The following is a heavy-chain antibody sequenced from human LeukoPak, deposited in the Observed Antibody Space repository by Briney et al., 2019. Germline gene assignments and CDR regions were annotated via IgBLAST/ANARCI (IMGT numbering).Heavy chain of an antibody. D-gene: IGHD3-10*01. J-gene: IGHJ4*02. V-gene: IGHV3-30*04. Sequence: PGGSLRLSCAASGFTFSSYAMHWVRQAPGKGLEWVAVISYDGSNKYYADSVKGRFTISRENSKNTLYLQMNSLRAEDTAVYYCAKKDLLLWFGELLPTPHFDYWGQGTLVTVSS. CDR3: AKKDLLLWFGELLPTPHFDY. CDR1: GFTFSSYA. CDR2: ISYDGSNK.